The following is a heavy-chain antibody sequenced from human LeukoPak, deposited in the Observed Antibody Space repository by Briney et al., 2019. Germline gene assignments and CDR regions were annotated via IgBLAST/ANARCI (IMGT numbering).Heavy chain of an antibody. J-gene: IGHJ1*01. CDR1: GYTFTGYY. D-gene: IGHD3-22*01. V-gene: IGHV1-2*02. CDR2: INPNSGGT. Sequence: ASVKVSCKASGYTFTGYYMHWVRQAPGQGLEWMGWINPNSGGTNYAQKFQGRVTMTRDTSISTAYMELSRLRSDDTAVYYCARDLIFSSGYYYEPEYFQHWGQGTLVTVSP. CDR3: ARDLIFSSGYYYEPEYFQH.